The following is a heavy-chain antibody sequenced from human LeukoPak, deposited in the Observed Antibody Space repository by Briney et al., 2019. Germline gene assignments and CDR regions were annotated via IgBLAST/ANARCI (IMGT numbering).Heavy chain of an antibody. CDR1: GGSISSYY. J-gene: IGHJ5*02. V-gene: IGHV4-59*08. D-gene: IGHD6-13*01. CDR3: ARHVLSSSWWGWFDP. Sequence: SETLSLTCTVSGGSISSYYWSWIRQPPGKGLEWIGYIYYSGSTNYNPSLKSRVTISVDTSKNQFSLKLSSVTAADTAVYYCARHVLSSSWWGWFDPWGQGTLVIVSS. CDR2: IYYSGST.